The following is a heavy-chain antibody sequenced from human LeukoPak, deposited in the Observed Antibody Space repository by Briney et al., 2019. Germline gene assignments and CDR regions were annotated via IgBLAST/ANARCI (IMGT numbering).Heavy chain of an antibody. J-gene: IGHJ6*02. Sequence: SETLSLTCAVYGGSFSGYYWSWIRQPPGKGLEWIGYIYYSGSTNYNPSLKSRVTISVDTSKNQFSLKLSSVTAADTAVYYCARQTVIAAAGTGGGYYCGMDVWGQGTTVTVSS. CDR3: ARQTVIAAAGTGGGYYCGMDV. CDR1: GGSFSGYY. CDR2: IYYSGST. D-gene: IGHD6-13*01. V-gene: IGHV4-59*08.